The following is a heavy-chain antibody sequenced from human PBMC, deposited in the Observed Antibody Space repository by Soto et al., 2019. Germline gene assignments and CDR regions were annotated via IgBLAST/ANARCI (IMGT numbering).Heavy chain of an antibody. D-gene: IGHD3-10*01. J-gene: IGHJ6*02. CDR1: GYTFTSYG. CDR2: ISAYNGNT. V-gene: IGHV1-18*01. CDR3: ASVTMVRGVIGVDYYCGMDV. Sequence: QVQLVQSGAEVKKPGASVKVSCKASGYTFTSYGISWVRQAPGQGLEWMGWISAYNGNTNYAQKLQGRVTMTTDTSTSTAYMELRSLRSDDTAVYYCASVTMVRGVIGVDYYCGMDVWGQGTTVTVSS.